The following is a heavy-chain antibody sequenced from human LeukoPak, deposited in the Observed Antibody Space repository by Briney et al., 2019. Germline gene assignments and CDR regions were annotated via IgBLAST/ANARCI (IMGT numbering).Heavy chain of an antibody. CDR2: FDPEDGET. CDR1: GYTLTELS. D-gene: IGHD3-10*01. Sequence: ASVKVSCKVSGYTLTELSMHWVRQAPGKGLEWMGGFDPEDGETIYAQKFQGRVTMTEDTSTDTAYMELSSLRSEDTAVYYCATDAFDDMVRGRTYSYYGMDVCGPGTTVNVSS. J-gene: IGHJ6*02. V-gene: IGHV1-24*01. CDR3: ATDAFDDMVRGRTYSYYGMDV.